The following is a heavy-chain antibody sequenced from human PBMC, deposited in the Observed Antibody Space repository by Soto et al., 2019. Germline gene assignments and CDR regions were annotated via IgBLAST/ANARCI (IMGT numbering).Heavy chain of an antibody. CDR2: ISSSSSNI. J-gene: IGHJ4*02. V-gene: IGHV3-48*01. D-gene: IGHD3-9*01. CDR3: SRDDSDWFFN. Sequence: IRQEPGKGLEWVSYISSSSSNIYYADSVKGRFTISRDDSKKTAYLQMNSLESEDTAVYYCSRDDSDWFFNWGRGTLVTVSS.